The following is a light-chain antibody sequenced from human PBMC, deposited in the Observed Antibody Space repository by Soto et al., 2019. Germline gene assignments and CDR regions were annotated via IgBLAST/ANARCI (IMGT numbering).Light chain of an antibody. J-gene: IGKJ1*01. CDR3: QQYGSSLTWT. V-gene: IGKV3-20*01. CDR2: GAS. CDR1: QRVSSSE. Sequence: EIALTQPPGTLSLSTGERATLSWRASQRVSSSELAWYQQKPGQAPRLRIYGASSRATGIPDRFSGSVSGTDFTLTISRLETEDFAVYYGQQYGSSLTWTFGQGTKVDIK.